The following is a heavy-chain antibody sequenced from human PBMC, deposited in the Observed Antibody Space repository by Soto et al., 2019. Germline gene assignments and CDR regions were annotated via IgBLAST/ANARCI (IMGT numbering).Heavy chain of an antibody. V-gene: IGHV4-4*02. CDR1: GASISSTNW. J-gene: IGHJ4*02. CDR3: TKGNLHTFEN. Sequence: PSETLSITCAVSGASISSTNWWSWVRQPPGKGLQWIGEIYHSGSTNYNPSLKSRVTMSIDTSKNQFSLNLNSVTAADTAVYYCTKGNLHTFENWGQGTLVTVSS. CDR2: IYHSGST.